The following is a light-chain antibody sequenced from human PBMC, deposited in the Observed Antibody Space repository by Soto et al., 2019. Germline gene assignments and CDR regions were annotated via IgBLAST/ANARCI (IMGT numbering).Light chain of an antibody. CDR3: QQYSSSPSIT. J-gene: IGKJ5*01. CDR2: DAS. Sequence: ESVWTQSPGTLSLSPGERSTLSFMSSQSVSSGYLAWYQQKPGQAPRLLIYDASTRATGIPDRFSGSGSGTDFTLTISRLEPEDFAVYYCQQYSSSPSITFGQGTRLEIK. V-gene: IGKV3-20*01. CDR1: QSVSSGY.